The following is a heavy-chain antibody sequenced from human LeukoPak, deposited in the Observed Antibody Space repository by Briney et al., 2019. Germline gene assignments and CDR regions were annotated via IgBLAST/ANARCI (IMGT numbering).Heavy chain of an antibody. J-gene: IGHJ4*02. D-gene: IGHD4-23*01. Sequence: PGGSLRLSCAASGFTFGTYAMNWVRQAPGKGLEWVSSISRSGRDIYYADSVKGRFTISRDNAKNSLYLQMNSLRAEDTAVYYCVRDLDLGGYSSFEYWGQGTLVTVSS. CDR2: ISRSGRDI. CDR3: VRDLDLGGYSSFEY. V-gene: IGHV3-21*01. CDR1: GFTFGTYA.